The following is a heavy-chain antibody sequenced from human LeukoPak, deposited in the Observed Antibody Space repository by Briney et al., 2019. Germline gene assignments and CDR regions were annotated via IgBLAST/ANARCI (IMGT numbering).Heavy chain of an antibody. J-gene: IGHJ4*02. Sequence: KRWMEHKMGNIVYAKRFKGRVAMTRNTSISAAYMEVGSLISEDTAMYYCARRIAACGMALGYWGQGTLVTVSS. CDR2: MEHKMGNI. D-gene: IGHD6-13*01. CDR3: ARRIAACGMALGY. V-gene: IGHV1-8*01.